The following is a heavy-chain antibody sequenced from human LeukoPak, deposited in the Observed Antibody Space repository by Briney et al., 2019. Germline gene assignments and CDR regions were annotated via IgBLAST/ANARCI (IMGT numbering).Heavy chain of an antibody. CDR2: ISAYNGNT. D-gene: IGHD3-22*01. CDR3: ARGLSSYSSGYADY. J-gene: IGHJ4*02. V-gene: IGHV1-18*01. CDR1: GYTFTSYG. Sequence: ASVKVSCKASGYTFTSYGFSWVRQAPGQGLEWMGWISAYNGNTNYAQKFQGRVTMTTDTSTSTAYMELRSLRSDDTAVYYCARGLSSYSSGYADYWGQGTLVTVSS.